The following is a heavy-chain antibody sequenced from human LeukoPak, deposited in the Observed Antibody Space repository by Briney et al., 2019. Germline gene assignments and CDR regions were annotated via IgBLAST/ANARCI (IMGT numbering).Heavy chain of an antibody. V-gene: IGHV1-2*04. CDR2: INPNSGGT. D-gene: IGHD6-13*01. CDR1: GYTFTGYY. CDR3: ARVATAAGTPQYFQH. J-gene: IGHJ1*01. Sequence: ASVKVSCKASGYTFTGYYMHWVRQAPGQGLEWVGWINPNSGGTNYAQKFQGWVTMTRDTSISTAYMELSRLRSDDTAVYYCARVATAAGTPQYFQHWGQGTLVTVSS.